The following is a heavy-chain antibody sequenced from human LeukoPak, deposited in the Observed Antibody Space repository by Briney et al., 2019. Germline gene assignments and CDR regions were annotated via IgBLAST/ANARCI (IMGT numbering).Heavy chain of an antibody. D-gene: IGHD2-2*02. Sequence: SETLSLTCAVYGGSFSGYYWSWIRQPPGKGLEWIGEINHSGSTNYNPSLKSRVTISVDTSKNQFSLKLSSVTAADTAVYYCARHRRYCSSTSCYTDYFDYWGRGTLVTVSS. CDR1: GGSFSGYY. CDR2: INHSGST. J-gene: IGHJ4*02. V-gene: IGHV4-34*01. CDR3: ARHRRYCSSTSCYTDYFDY.